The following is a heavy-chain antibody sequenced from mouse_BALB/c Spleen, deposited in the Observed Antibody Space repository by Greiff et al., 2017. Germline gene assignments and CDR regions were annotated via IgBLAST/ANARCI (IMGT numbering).Heavy chain of an antibody. CDR3: ARRPTTVVATRYFDV. CDR2: ISYSGST. D-gene: IGHD1-1*01. V-gene: IGHV3-2*02. J-gene: IGHJ1*01. Sequence: EVKLQESGPGLVKPSQSLSLTCTVTGYSITSDYAWNWIRQFPGNKLEWMGYISYSGSTSYNPSLKSRISITRDTSKNQFFLQLNSVTTEDTATYYCARRPTTVVATRYFDVWGAGTTVTVSS. CDR1: GYSITSDYA.